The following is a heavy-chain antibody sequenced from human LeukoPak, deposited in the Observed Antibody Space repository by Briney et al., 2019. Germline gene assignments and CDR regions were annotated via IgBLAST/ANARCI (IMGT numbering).Heavy chain of an antibody. D-gene: IGHD6-6*01. CDR2: LSGSGDST. V-gene: IGHV3-23*01. CDR3: ARDLVKYSSSPDAFDI. Sequence: GGSLRLSCAVSGFTFSSYAMSWVRQAPGKGLEWVSGLSGSGDSTFYADSVKGRFTISRDNSKDTLYLQMNSLRAEDTAVYYCARDLVKYSSSPDAFDIWGQGTMVTVSS. CDR1: GFTFSSYA. J-gene: IGHJ3*02.